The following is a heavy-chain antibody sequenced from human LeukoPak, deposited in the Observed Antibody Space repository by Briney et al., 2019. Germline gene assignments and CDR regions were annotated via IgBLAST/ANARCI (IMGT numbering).Heavy chain of an antibody. CDR1: GYTFTSYG. V-gene: IGHV1-18*01. Sequence: RASVKVSCKASGYTFTSYGINWVRQAPGQGLEWMGWISAYNGNTNYAQELQGRVTMTTDTSTSTAYMELRSLRSDDTAVYYCARDLVHHRLLATVYNWFDPWGQGTLVTVSS. J-gene: IGHJ5*02. D-gene: IGHD3-3*02. CDR2: ISAYNGNT. CDR3: ARDLVHHRLLATVYNWFDP.